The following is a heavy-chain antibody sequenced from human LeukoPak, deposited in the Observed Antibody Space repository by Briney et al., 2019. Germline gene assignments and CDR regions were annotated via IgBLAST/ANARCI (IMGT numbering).Heavy chain of an antibody. D-gene: IGHD3-22*01. Sequence: SETLSLTCAVFGGSFSGYYWSWVRQPPGKGLEWIGEINHPGSTNFNPSLKSRVTISVDTSKNQFSLKLSSVTAADTAVYYCARSSEGRYYYDSSGFSYYYYYMDVWGKGTTVTISS. CDR1: GGSFSGYY. CDR3: ARSSEGRYYYDSSGFSYYYYYMDV. CDR2: INHPGST. J-gene: IGHJ6*03. V-gene: IGHV4-34*01.